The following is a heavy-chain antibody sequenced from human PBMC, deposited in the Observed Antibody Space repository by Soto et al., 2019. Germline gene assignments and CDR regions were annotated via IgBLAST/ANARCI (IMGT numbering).Heavy chain of an antibody. CDR3: AKDKGDEFFEGIDD. D-gene: IGHD3-16*01. CDR1: GFTFDDYT. J-gene: IGHJ6*02. Sequence: LRLSCAASGFTFDDYTMHWVRQAPGKGLEWVSLISWDGGSTYYADSVKGRFTISRDNSKNSLYLQMNSLRTEDTALYYCAKDKGDEFFEGIDDWGQGTTVTVSS. CDR2: ISWDGGST. V-gene: IGHV3-43*01.